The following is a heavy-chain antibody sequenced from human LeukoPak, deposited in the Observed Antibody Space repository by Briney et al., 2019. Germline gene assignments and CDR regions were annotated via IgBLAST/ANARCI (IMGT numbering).Heavy chain of an antibody. CDR2: ISGSSGII. Sequence: GGSLRLSCAASGFTFNTYTMNWVRQAPGKGLEWVSYISGSSGIIDYADSVKGRFTISRDNAKNSVFLQMSSLRDEDTAVYYCARDRPNILGLDPWGQGTLVTVSS. CDR1: GFTFNTYT. J-gene: IGHJ5*02. V-gene: IGHV3-48*02. CDR3: ARDRPNILGLDP. D-gene: IGHD2/OR15-2a*01.